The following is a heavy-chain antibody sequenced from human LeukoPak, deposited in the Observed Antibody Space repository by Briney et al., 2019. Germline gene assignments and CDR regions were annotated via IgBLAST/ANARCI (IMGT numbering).Heavy chain of an antibody. D-gene: IGHD1-26*01. J-gene: IGHJ3*02. CDR2: VIPMFGSV. V-gene: IGHV1-69*13. CDR3: ARGRELLGIQCAFDI. CDR1: GGTFNNYA. Sequence: SVKVSCKASGGTFNNYAINWVRQAPGQGLEWLGGVIPMFGSVNYAQKFQSRVTITADGITSIAYMELGSLTSDGTAVYYSARGRELLGIQCAFDIWGQGTVVTVAS.